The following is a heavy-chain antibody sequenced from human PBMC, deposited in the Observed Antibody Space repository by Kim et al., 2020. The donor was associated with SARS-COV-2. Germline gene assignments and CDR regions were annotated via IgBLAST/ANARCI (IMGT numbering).Heavy chain of an antibody. CDR2: IRSKTNSYAT. V-gene: IGHV3-73*01. CDR3: SRDAFDI. Sequence: GGSLRLSCAASGFTFSGFAIHWVRQASGKGLEWVGRIRSKTNSYATAYAASVKGRFTISRDDSKSTAYLQMNSLETEDTAVYYCSRDAFDIWGQGTMVTVSS. CDR1: GFTFSGFA. J-gene: IGHJ3*02.